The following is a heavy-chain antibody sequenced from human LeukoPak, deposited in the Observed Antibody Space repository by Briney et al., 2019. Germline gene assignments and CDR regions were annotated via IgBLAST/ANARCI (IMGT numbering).Heavy chain of an antibody. J-gene: IGHJ4*02. CDR3: ARHGVGAYFDY. CDR1: GGSISSSSYY. V-gene: IGHV4-39*01. CDR2: IYYSGST. D-gene: IGHD1-26*01. Sequence: PSETLSLTCTVSGGSISSSSYYWGWIRQPPGKGLEWIGSIYYSGSTYYNPSLKSRVTISVDTSENQFSLKLSSVTAADTAVYYCARHGVGAYFDYWGQGTLVTVSS.